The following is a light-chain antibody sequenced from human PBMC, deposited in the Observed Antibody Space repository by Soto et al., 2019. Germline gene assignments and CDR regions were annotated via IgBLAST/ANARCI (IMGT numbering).Light chain of an antibody. J-gene: IGKJ4*01. CDR2: AAS. V-gene: IGKV1-27*01. CDR3: QKYNSAPLT. CDR1: QGIRNY. Sequence: DIQMTQSPSSLSASVGDRVTITCRASQGIRNYLAWYQQKPGKVPKLLIYAASTLQSGVPSRFSGSGSGTDFTLTSSSLQPEDVATYYCQKYNSAPLTFGGGTKVEI.